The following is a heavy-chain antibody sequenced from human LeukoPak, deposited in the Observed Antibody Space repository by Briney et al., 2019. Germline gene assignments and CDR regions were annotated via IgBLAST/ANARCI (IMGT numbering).Heavy chain of an antibody. CDR1: GFTFSSYG. J-gene: IGHJ5*02. D-gene: IGHD3-3*01. Sequence: GGSLRLSCAASGFTFSSYGMSWVRQAPGKGLEWVSAISGSGGSTYYADSVKGRFTISRDNSKNTLYLQMNSLRAEDTAVYYCARDSRTIFGVVHQRFDPWGQGTLITVSS. CDR3: ARDSRTIFGVVHQRFDP. V-gene: IGHV3-23*01. CDR2: ISGSGGST.